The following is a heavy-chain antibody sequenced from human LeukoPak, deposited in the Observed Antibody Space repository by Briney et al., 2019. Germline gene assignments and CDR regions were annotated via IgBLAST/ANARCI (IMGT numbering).Heavy chain of an antibody. D-gene: IGHD4-17*01. J-gene: IGHJ4*02. V-gene: IGHV4-34*01. Sequence: PSETLSLTCGVSGTSFTSYYWSWIHQTPGKGLEWIGEVNHSGYTNMNPSLKSRVTISIDTSKNQFSLMMTSVTAADTAVYFCARMTTGHDYWGQGTLVTVSS. CDR1: GTSFTSYY. CDR3: ARMTTGHDY. CDR2: VNHSGYT.